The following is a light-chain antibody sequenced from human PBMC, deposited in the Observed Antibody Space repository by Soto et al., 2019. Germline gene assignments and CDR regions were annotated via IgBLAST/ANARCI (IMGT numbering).Light chain of an antibody. CDR1: SSDVGTYDY. CDR3: NSYASGNARV. Sequence: QSVLTQPPSASGSPGQSVTISCTGTSSDVGTYDYVSWYQQHPGKAPKLMIYEVTKRPSGVSNRFSGSKSGNTASLTISGLQAEDEADYYCNSYASGNARVFGTGTKLTVL. J-gene: IGLJ1*01. CDR2: EVT. V-gene: IGLV2-8*01.